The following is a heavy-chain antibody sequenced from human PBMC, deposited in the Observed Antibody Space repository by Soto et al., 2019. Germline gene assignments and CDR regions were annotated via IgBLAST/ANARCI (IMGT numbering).Heavy chain of an antibody. CDR3: ARDPIGGGAPYYIDF. Sequence: ASVKVSCKASGYTFTGFYMHWMRQAPGQGPEWVGWINPDTGGADYAQKFQGRVTMTRDTSISTAYVELSSLTFEDTAVYYCARDPIGGGAPYYIDFWGQGTLVTVSS. D-gene: IGHD3-16*01. J-gene: IGHJ4*02. V-gene: IGHV1-2*02. CDR2: INPDTGGA. CDR1: GYTFTGFY.